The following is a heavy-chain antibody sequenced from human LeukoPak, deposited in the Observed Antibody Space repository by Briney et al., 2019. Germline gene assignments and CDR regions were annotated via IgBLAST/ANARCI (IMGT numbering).Heavy chain of an antibody. D-gene: IGHD1-1*01. CDR3: VRGAGPGTPFD. V-gene: IGHV3-74*01. CDR1: GFTFSLSW. J-gene: IGHJ1*01. CDR2: INYDARSR. Sequence: GGSLRLSCAASGFTFSLSWMHWVRQAPGKGLQWVSSINYDARSRTYADSVKGRLTISRDNAENTLFLQMNSLRVEDSAIYSCVRGAGPGTPFDWGQGILVTVSS.